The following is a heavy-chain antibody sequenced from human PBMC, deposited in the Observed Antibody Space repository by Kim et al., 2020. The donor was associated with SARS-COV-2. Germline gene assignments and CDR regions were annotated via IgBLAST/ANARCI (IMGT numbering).Heavy chain of an antibody. CDR2: IKSKTDGGTT. J-gene: IGHJ4*02. V-gene: IGHV3-15*01. Sequence: GGSLRLSCAASGFTFSNAWMSWVRQAPGKGLEWVGRIKSKTDGGTTDYAAPVKGRFTISRDDSKNTLYLQMNSLKTEDTAVYYCTTAMFGELFLNFDYWGQGTLVTVSS. D-gene: IGHD3-10*02. CDR1: GFTFSNAW. CDR3: TTAMFGELFLNFDY.